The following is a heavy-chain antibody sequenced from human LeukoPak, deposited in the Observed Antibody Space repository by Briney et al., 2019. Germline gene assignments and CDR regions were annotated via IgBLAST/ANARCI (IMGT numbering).Heavy chain of an antibody. CDR3: AKSVSQYYYGVDV. CDR1: GFTFDDYA. Sequence: GGSLRLSCAASGFTFDDYAMPWVRQAPGKGLEWVSGISWNSGSIGYADSVKGRFTISRDNAKNSLYLQMNSLRAEDTALYYCAKSVSQYYYGVDVWGQGTTVTVSS. V-gene: IGHV3-9*01. CDR2: ISWNSGSI. J-gene: IGHJ6*02. D-gene: IGHD3-16*01.